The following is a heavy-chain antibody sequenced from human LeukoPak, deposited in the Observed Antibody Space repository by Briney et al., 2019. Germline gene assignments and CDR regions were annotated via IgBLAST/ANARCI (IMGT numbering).Heavy chain of an antibody. CDR1: GGSFSGYY. Sequence: SETLSLTCAVYGGSFSGYYWSWIRQPPGKGLEWIGEINHSGSTNYNPSLKSRVTISVDTSKNQFSLKLSSVTAADTAVYHCARGTRAFDIWGQGTMVTVSS. J-gene: IGHJ3*02. CDR2: INHSGST. V-gene: IGHV4-34*01. CDR3: ARGTRAFDI.